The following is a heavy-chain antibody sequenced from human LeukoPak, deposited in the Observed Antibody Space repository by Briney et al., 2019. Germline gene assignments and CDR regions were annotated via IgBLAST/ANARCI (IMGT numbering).Heavy chain of an antibody. J-gene: IGHJ3*02. V-gene: IGHV3-48*04. CDR1: GFTFSSYG. D-gene: IGHD4-11*01. CDR2: ISSSSSTI. Sequence: GGSLRLSCAASGFTFSSYGMTWVRQAPGKGLEWVSYISSSSSTIYYADSVKGRSTISRDNAKNSLYLQMNSLRAEDTAVYYCARGYSNYGYVFDIWGQGTMVTVSS. CDR3: ARGYSNYGYVFDI.